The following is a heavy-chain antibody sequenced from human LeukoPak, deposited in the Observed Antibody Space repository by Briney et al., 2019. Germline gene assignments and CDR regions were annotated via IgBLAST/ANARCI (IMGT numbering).Heavy chain of an antibody. Sequence: PGGSLPLSCAASGFTFSSYSMSWVRQAPGKGPEWLAAVIGSGGRTSYADSVKGRFTISRDNSKNTLYLEMNSLSAEDTALYVCAKTQDTSMIYGYFDYWGQGPLFTVSS. CDR1: GFTFSSYS. V-gene: IGHV3-23*01. J-gene: IGHJ4*02. CDR2: VIGSGGRT. D-gene: IGHD5-18*01. CDR3: AKTQDTSMIYGYFDY.